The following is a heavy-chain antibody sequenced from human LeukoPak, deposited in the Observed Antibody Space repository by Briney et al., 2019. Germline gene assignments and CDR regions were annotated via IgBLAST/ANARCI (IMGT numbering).Heavy chain of an antibody. Sequence: SETLSLTCTVSGASISSYYWSWIRQPQGKGLEWIGYTYYSGSTNYNPTLKSRVTISVDTSKNQSSLKLRSVSGADTAVFFCARYYVGYRSGWYAAFEIWGQGAMVTVSS. CDR1: GASISSYY. V-gene: IGHV4-59*01. CDR3: ARYYVGYRSGWYAAFEI. J-gene: IGHJ3*02. D-gene: IGHD6-19*01. CDR2: TYYSGST.